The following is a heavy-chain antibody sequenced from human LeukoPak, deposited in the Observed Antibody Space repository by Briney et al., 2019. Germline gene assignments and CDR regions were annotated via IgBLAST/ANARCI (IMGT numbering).Heavy chain of an antibody. Sequence: PGGSLRLSCAAPGFTFSSYLMSWVRQAPGKGLEWVANINQDGSEKFYVDSVKGRFTISRDNAKNSLYLQMNSLRAEDTAVYYCARDLGDTSGYYFDYWGQGTLVTVSS. D-gene: IGHD3-22*01. V-gene: IGHV3-7*01. CDR2: INQDGSEK. J-gene: IGHJ4*02. CDR1: GFTFSSYL. CDR3: ARDLGDTSGYYFDY.